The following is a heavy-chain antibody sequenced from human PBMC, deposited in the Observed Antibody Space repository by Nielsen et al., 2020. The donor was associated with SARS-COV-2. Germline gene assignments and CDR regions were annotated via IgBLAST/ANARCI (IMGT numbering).Heavy chain of an antibody. V-gene: IGHV1-69*01. D-gene: IGHD6-6*01. CDR3: ARAARSYSLGGGTQLVGYYYGMDV. J-gene: IGHJ6*02. CDR2: IIPIFGTA. Sequence: VRQMPGKGLEWMGGIIPIFGTANYAQKFQGRVTITADESTSTAYMELSSLRSEDTAVYYCARAARSYSLGGGTQLVGYYYGMDVWGQGTTVTVSS.